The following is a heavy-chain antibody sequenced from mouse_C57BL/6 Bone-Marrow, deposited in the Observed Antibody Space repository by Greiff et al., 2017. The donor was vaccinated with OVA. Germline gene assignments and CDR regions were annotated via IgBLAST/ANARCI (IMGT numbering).Heavy chain of an antibody. V-gene: IGHV1-63*01. Sequence: VKLLESGAELVRPGPSVKMSCKASGYTFTNYWLGWAKQRPGHGLEWIGDIYPGGGYTNYNEKFKGKATLTADKSSSTAYMQFSSLTSEDSAIYYCASGYGYDYGGQGTTLTVSS. CDR3: ASGYGYDY. D-gene: IGHD2-2*01. CDR1: GYTFTNYW. J-gene: IGHJ2*01. CDR2: IYPGGGYT.